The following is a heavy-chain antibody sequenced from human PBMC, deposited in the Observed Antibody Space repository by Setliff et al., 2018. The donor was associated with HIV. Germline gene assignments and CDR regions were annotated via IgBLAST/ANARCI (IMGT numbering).Heavy chain of an antibody. CDR3: ARDGYYYDSSGHLAYYFDY. D-gene: IGHD3-22*01. CDR2: INTYTGNP. V-gene: IGHV7-4-1*02. CDR1: GGTFSSYV. J-gene: IGHJ4*02. Sequence: ASVKVSCKASGGTFSSYVISWVRQAPGQGLEWMGWINTYTGNPTYAQDFTGRFVFSLDTSVSTAYLQISSLKAEDIAVYYCARDGYYYDSSGHLAYYFDYWGQGTLVTVS.